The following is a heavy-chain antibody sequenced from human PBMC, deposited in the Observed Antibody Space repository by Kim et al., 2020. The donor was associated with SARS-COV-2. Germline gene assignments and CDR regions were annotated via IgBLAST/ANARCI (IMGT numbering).Heavy chain of an antibody. D-gene: IGHD3-10*01. CDR3: ARDRSVDLGEFDAFDI. V-gene: IGHV3-33*01. CDR2: IWYDGSNK. J-gene: IGHJ3*02. Sequence: GGSLRLSCAASGFTFSSYGMHWVRQAPGKGLEWVAVIWYDGSNKYYADSVKGRFTISRDNSKNTLYLQMNSLRAEDTAVYYCARDRSVDLGEFDAFDIWGQGTMVTVSS. CDR1: GFTFSSYG.